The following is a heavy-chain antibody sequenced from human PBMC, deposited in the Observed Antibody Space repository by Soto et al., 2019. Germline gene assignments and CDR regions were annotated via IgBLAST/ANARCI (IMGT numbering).Heavy chain of an antibody. D-gene: IGHD2-21*02. V-gene: IGHV3-23*04. CDR2: ITTTGDTT. Sequence: QLVESEGGLVQPGGSLRLSCEASGFIFTTSDMSWVRQAPGKGLEWVSSITTTGDTTHYADSVRGRFTISRDNARNSVYLQRNSLRGADTAVYYWAKGGGGDHGYWGQGTLVAVSS. CDR1: GFIFTTSD. CDR3: AKGGGGDHGY. J-gene: IGHJ4*02.